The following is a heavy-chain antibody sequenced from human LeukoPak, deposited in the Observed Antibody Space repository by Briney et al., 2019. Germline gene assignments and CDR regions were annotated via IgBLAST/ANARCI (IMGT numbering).Heavy chain of an antibody. V-gene: IGHV3-48*03. CDR3: ANLRGYMDV. CDR1: GFTFSSYE. Sequence: GGSLRLSCAASGFTFSSYEMNWVRQAPGKGLEWVSYISSSGSTIYYADSVKGRFTISRDSAKNSLYLQMNSLRAEDTAVYYCANLRGYMDVWGKGTTVTVSS. CDR2: ISSSGSTI. J-gene: IGHJ6*03.